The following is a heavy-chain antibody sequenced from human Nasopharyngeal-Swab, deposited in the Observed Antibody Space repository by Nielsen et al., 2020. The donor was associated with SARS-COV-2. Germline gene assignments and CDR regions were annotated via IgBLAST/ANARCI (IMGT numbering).Heavy chain of an antibody. V-gene: IGHV3-30-3*01. CDR1: GFTGSSYA. CDR2: ISYDGGII. D-gene: IGHD1-26*01. CDR3: ARTDSGSYAAYFDY. J-gene: IGHJ4*02. Sequence: GGSLRLSCVASGFTGSSYAMHWVRQAPGKGLEWVAVISYDGGIINYADSVRGRFTISRDNSKNTLYLQMDSLRPEDTAVYYCARTDSGSYAAYFDYWGQGTQVTVSS.